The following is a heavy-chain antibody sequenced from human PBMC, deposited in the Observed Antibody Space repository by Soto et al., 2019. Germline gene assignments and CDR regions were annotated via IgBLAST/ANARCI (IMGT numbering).Heavy chain of an antibody. CDR3: ARDPAYCGGDCYSEHAFDI. Sequence: QVQLVQSGAEVKKPGSSVKVSCKASGGTFSSYAISWVRQAPGQGLEWMGGIIPIFGTANYAQKFQGRVTITADESTSTAYMELSSLRSDDTAVYYCARDPAYCGGDCYSEHAFDIWGQGTMVTVSS. V-gene: IGHV1-69*01. D-gene: IGHD2-21*02. J-gene: IGHJ3*02. CDR2: IIPIFGTA. CDR1: GGTFSSYA.